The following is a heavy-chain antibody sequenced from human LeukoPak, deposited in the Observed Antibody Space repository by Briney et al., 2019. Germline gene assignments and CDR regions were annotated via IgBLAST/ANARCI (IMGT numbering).Heavy chain of an antibody. J-gene: IGHJ4*02. CDR3: ARDVRGGTYLTD. Sequence: GGSLRLSCAASGFTFSNYWMSWVRQAPGKGLEWVANMNQDGSERYYVDSVKGRFTISRDNSRISVYLQMNSLRAEDTAVYHCARDVRGGTYLTDSGQGTLVTVSS. CDR2: MNQDGSER. V-gene: IGHV3-7*01. D-gene: IGHD1-26*01. CDR1: GFTFSNYW.